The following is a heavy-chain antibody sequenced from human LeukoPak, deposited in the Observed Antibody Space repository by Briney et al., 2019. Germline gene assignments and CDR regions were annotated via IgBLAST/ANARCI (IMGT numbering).Heavy chain of an antibody. D-gene: IGHD3-22*01. CDR1: GGSISSSSYY. CDR2: IYYSGST. J-gene: IGHJ4*02. Sequence: SETLSLTCTVSGGSISSSSYYWGWIRQPPGKGLEWIGSIYYSGSTYYNPSLKSRVTISVDTSKNQFSLKLSSVTAADPAVYYXXXHYPYYDSSGSFDYWGQGTLVTVSS. V-gene: IGHV4-39*01. CDR3: XXHYPYYDSSGSFDY.